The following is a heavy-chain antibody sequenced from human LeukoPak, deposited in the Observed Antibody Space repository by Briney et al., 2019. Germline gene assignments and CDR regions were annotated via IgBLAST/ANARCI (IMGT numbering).Heavy chain of an antibody. V-gene: IGHV4-39*07. D-gene: IGHD5-24*01. Sequence: SETLSLTCTVSGGSISSSSYYWGWIRQPPGKGLEWIGSIYYSGSTNYNPSLKSRVTISVDTSKNQFSLKLSSVTAADTAVYYCASARDGYNLVDYWGQGTLVTVSS. CDR1: GGSISSSSYY. CDR3: ASARDGYNLVDY. CDR2: IYYSGST. J-gene: IGHJ4*02.